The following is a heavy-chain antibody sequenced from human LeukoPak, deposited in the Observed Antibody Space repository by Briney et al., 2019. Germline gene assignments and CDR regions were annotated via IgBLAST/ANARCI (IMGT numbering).Heavy chain of an antibody. CDR3: ARYASDGRTLEY. CDR1: GGSITGYY. D-gene: IGHD3-3*01. J-gene: IGHJ4*02. CDR2: LYYTGDT. Sequence: PSETLSLTCTVFGGSITGYYWSWIRQSPGKGLEWIGYLYYTGDTKYNPSLKSRVTISLATSKDHFSLKLTSVIAADTALYYCARYASDGRTLEYWGQGILVTVSS. V-gene: IGHV4-59*01.